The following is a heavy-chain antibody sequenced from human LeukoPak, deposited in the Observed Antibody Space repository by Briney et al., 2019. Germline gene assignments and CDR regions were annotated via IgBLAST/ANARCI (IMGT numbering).Heavy chain of an antibody. CDR1: GFIFSNYD. D-gene: IGHD3-9*01. CDR3: ARARAGIMTGYFSDH. V-gene: IGHV3-33*01. J-gene: IGHJ5*02. CDR2: VWYDGSNP. Sequence: PGGSLRLSCAASGFIFSNYDMHWVRQAPGKGLEWVAVVWYDGSNPYYGDSVKGRFTVSRDNSRETLYLEMKSLRVEDTAVYYCARARAGIMTGYFSDHWGHGTLVIVSS.